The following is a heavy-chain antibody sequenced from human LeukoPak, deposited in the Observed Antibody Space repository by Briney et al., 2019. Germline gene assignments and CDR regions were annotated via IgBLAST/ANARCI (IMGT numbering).Heavy chain of an antibody. J-gene: IGHJ6*03. CDR3: ARDMGSAAGSRDYYYYYMDG. V-gene: IGHV1-2*02. Sequence: ASVKVSCKASGYTFTGYYMHWVRQAPGQGLEWMGWINPNSGGTNYAQKFQGRVTMTRDTSNSTAYMELSRLRSDDTAVYYCARDMGSAAGSRDYYYYYMDGWGKGTTVTISS. CDR1: GYTFTGYY. D-gene: IGHD6-13*01. CDR2: INPNSGGT.